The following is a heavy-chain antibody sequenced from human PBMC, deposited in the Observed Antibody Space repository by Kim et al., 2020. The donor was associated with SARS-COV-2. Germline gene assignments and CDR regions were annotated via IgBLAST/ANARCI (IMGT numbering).Heavy chain of an antibody. CDR1: GGSFSDYY. J-gene: IGHJ6*03. CDR2: ISRSGST. V-gene: IGHV4-34*01. D-gene: IGHD3-3*01. Sequence: SETLSLTCAVYGGSFSDYYWNWFRRPPGKGLELIGEISRSGSTNYNPSLKSRVTISVDASKNQFSLNLESVTAADTAVYFCARGKLGVAIIPYYYYYMDVWGRGTTVTVS. CDR3: ARGKLGVAIIPYYYYYMDV.